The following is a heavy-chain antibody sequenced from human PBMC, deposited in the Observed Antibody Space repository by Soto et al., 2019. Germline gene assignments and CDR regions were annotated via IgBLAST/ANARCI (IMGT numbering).Heavy chain of an antibody. J-gene: IGHJ4*02. Sequence: GESLKISCKGSGYSFTSYWIGWVRQMPGKGLEWMGIIYPGDSDTRYSPSFQGQVTISADKSISTAYLQWSSLKASDTAMYYCARSAHYYDSSGHSKHSEYWGQATLVTVSS. CDR1: GYSFTSYW. D-gene: IGHD3-22*01. V-gene: IGHV5-51*01. CDR2: IYPGDSDT. CDR3: ARSAHYYDSSGHSKHSEY.